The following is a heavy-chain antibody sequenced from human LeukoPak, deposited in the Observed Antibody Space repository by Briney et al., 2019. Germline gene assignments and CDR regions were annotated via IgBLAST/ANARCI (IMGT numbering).Heavy chain of an antibody. J-gene: IGHJ5*02. V-gene: IGHV4-39*01. CDR1: GGSISSSSYY. CDR3: ARHHLGVAAAGYNWFDP. CDR2: IYYSGST. D-gene: IGHD6-13*01. Sequence: PSETLSLTCTVSGGSISSSSYYWGWIRQPPGKGLEWIGSIYYSGSTYYNPSLKSRVTISVDTSKNQFSLKLSSVTAADTAVCYCARHHLGVAAAGYNWFDPWGQGTLVTVSS.